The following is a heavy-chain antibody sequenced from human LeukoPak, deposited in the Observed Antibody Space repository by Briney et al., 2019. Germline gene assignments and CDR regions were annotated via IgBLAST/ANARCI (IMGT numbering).Heavy chain of an antibody. CDR3: ARDIFFQGDY. J-gene: IGHJ4*02. CDR2: FNPSGGST. Sequence: ASVKVSCKASGYTFASYYMHWVRQAPGQGLEWMGMFNPSGGSTDYAQKFQGRVTMTRDTSTSTVYMELSSLKSEDTAVYYCARDIFFQGDYWGQGTLVTVSS. CDR1: GYTFASYY. V-gene: IGHV1-46*01.